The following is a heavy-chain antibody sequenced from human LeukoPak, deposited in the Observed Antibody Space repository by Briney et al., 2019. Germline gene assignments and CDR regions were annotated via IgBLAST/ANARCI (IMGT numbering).Heavy chain of an antibody. CDR2: ISSSGDTT. CDR1: GFTFSSYA. Sequence: GGSLRLSCTVSGFTFSSYAMSWVRQSPGKGLEWVSAISSSGDTTYYADSVKGRFTISRDNSKNTLYLQMNSLRPEDTAVNYCAKDRSGPAEHWGQGTLVTVSS. V-gene: IGHV3-23*01. CDR3: AKDRSGPAEH. J-gene: IGHJ1*01.